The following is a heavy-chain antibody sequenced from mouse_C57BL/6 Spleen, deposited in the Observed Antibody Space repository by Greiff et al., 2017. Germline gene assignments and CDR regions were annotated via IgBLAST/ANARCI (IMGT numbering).Heavy chain of an antibody. D-gene: IGHD1-1*01. J-gene: IGHJ3*01. Sequence: VQLQQPGAELVRPGSSVKLSCKASGYTFTSYWMHWVKQRPIQGLEWIGNIDPSDSETHYNQKFKDKATLTVDKSSSTAYMQLSSLTSEDSAVYYCARSEDYYGSSYGFAYGGQGTLVTVSA. CDR1: GYTFTSYW. CDR3: ARSEDYYGSSYGFAY. CDR2: IDPSDSET. V-gene: IGHV1-52*01.